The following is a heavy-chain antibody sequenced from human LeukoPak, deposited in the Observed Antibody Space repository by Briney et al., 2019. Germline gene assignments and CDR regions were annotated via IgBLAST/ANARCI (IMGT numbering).Heavy chain of an antibody. D-gene: IGHD5-24*01. CDR1: GFTVSNNY. Sequence: PGGSLRLSCAASGFTVSNNYMSWVREAPGKGLVWVSVIYRVGSTYYADSVKGRFTISRDNSKNTLYLQMNSLRAEDTAMYYCARGDGYNFFDCWGQGVLVTVSS. V-gene: IGHV3-66*01. CDR3: ARGDGYNFFDC. J-gene: IGHJ4*02. CDR2: IYRVGST.